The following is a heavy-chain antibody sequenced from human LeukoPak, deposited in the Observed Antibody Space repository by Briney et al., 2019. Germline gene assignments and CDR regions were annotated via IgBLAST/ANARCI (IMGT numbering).Heavy chain of an antibody. CDR3: AREGLTLYYFDY. CDR1: GFTFSSYA. Sequence: PGGSLRLSCAASGFTFSSYAMPWVRQAPGKGLEWVAVISYDGSNKYYADSVKGRFTISRDNSKNTLYLQMNSLRAEDTAVYYCAREGLTLYYFDYWGQGTLVTVSS. J-gene: IGHJ4*02. CDR2: ISYDGSNK. D-gene: IGHD4/OR15-4a*01. V-gene: IGHV3-30-3*01.